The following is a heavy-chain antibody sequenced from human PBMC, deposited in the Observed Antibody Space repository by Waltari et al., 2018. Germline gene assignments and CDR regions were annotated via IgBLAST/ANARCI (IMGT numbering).Heavy chain of an antibody. CDR3: ARGYVGAFDM. Sequence: EVQVVESGGGLVQPGGSLRLSCAASGFPFTNFYMAWVRQTPGKGLEWVASIKKDGSAKYYVDSGRGRFTISRDNAKNSLFLQMNSLRAEDTAVYYCARGYVGAFDMWGQGTMVTVSS. J-gene: IGHJ3*02. D-gene: IGHD1-20*01. V-gene: IGHV3-7*01. CDR1: GFPFTNFY. CDR2: IKKDGSAK.